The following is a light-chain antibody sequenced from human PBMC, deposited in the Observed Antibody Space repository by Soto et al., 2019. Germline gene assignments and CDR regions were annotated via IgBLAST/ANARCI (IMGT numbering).Light chain of an antibody. CDR3: QQYNSYPKT. V-gene: IGKV1-5*03. CDR1: QTIVTW. CDR2: MAS. J-gene: IGKJ2*01. Sequence: DVQMTQSPSTLSASIGDTVTITCRASQTIVTWLAWYQQKPGRPPKLLIYMASILESGVPSRFSGRGSGKEFTLTISGLQPDDLGTYYCQQYNSYPKTFGEGTKLDI.